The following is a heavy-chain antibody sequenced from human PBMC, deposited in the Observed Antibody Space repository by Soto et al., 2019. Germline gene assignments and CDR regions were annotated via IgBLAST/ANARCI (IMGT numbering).Heavy chain of an antibody. V-gene: IGHV4-4*02. Sequence: PSETLSLTCAVSGGSISSANWWTWVRQPPGKGLEWIGEIYHGGSTSYNPSLKSRVTLSLDKFKNHFSLNLTSVTAAATAVYYCARLSFSYGVDVWGQGTTVTVSS. CDR3: ARLSFSYGVDV. CDR2: IYHGGST. J-gene: IGHJ6*02. CDR1: GGSISSANW.